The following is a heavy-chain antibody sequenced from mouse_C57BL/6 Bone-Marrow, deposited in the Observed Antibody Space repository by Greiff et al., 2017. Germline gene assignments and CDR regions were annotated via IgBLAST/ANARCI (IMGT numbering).Heavy chain of an antibody. J-gene: IGHJ4*01. Sequence: VQLKESGPGLAKPSQTLSLTCSVTGYSITSDYWNWIRKFPGNKLEYMGYISYSGSTYYNPSLKSRISITRYTSKNQYYLQLKSVTTEDTATYYCARSDYCNYNYYAMDYWGQGTSVTVSS. V-gene: IGHV3-8*01. D-gene: IGHD2-1*01. CDR1: GYSITSDY. CDR2: ISYSGST. CDR3: ARSDYCNYNYYAMDY.